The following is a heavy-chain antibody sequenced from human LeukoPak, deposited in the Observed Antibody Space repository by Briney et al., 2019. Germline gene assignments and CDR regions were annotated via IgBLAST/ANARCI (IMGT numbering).Heavy chain of an antibody. CDR1: GFTSSSYW. D-gene: IGHD2-2*01. J-gene: IGHJ4*02. CDR3: ARDSSDIVVVPAAMRGGDTFDY. CDR2: IKQDGSEK. Sequence: PGGSLRLSCAASGFTSSSYWMSWVREAPGKGLEWVANIKQDGSEKYYVDSVKGRFTISRDNAKNSLFLQMNSLRAEDTGVYYCARDSSDIVVVPAAMRGGDTFDYWGQGTLVTVSS. V-gene: IGHV3-7*03.